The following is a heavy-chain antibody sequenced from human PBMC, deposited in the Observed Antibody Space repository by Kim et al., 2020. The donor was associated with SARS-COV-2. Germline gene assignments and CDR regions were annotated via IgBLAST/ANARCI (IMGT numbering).Heavy chain of an antibody. V-gene: IGHV3-7*01. J-gene: IGHJ4*02. Sequence: GGSLRLSCAASGFTFSNCWMSWVRQAPGKGLEWVANMKQDGSEKYYVDSVKVRFTISRDNPKNSLYLQMNSLRAEDTAVYYCAREKDGYHFDYWGQGTLVTVSS. CDR3: AREKDGYHFDY. CDR2: MKQDGSEK. CDR1: GFTFSNCW. D-gene: IGHD1-1*01.